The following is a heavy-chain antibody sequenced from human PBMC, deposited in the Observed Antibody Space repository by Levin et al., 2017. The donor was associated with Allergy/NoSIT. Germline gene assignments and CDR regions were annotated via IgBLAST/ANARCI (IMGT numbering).Heavy chain of an antibody. CDR2: IHPGDSDT. J-gene: IGHJ4*02. V-gene: IGHV5-51*01. Sequence: HGESLKISCKGSGYSFTSYWIGWVRQMPGKGLEWVGTIHPGDSDTRYSPSIQGQVTISADKSISTAYLQWSSLKASDTAMYDCARHELYGSGSYGAANWGQGTLVTVSS. CDR1: GYSFTSYW. CDR3: ARHELYGSGSYGAAN. D-gene: IGHD3-10*01.